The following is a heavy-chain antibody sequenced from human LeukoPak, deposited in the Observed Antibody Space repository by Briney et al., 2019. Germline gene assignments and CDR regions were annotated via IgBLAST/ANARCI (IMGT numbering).Heavy chain of an antibody. V-gene: IGHV3-23*01. CDR3: ARAGSIRFDY. D-gene: IGHD1-26*01. CDR2: ITGRGENI. Sequence: GGSLRLSCAASGFTFSSSAMSWVRQAPGKGLEWVSGITGRGENIYYAGSGKGRFTISRDNSKNTLYLQMNSLRAEDTAVYYCARAGSIRFDYWGQGTLVTVSS. CDR1: GFTFSSSA. J-gene: IGHJ4*02.